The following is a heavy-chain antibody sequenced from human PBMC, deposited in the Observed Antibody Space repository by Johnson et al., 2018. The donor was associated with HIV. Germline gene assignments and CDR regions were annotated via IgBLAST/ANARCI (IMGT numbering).Heavy chain of an antibody. CDR2: ISSSGSTI. Sequence: QVHLVESGGGLVQPGGSLRLSCAASGFTFSDYYMSWIRQAPGKGLEWVSYISSSGSTIYYADSVKGRFTISRDNAKNSLYLQMNSLRAEDTAVYYCAREMRWPSKAAFDIWGQGTMVTVSS. D-gene: IGHD5-24*01. CDR3: AREMRWPSKAAFDI. V-gene: IGHV3-11*04. J-gene: IGHJ3*02. CDR1: GFTFSDYY.